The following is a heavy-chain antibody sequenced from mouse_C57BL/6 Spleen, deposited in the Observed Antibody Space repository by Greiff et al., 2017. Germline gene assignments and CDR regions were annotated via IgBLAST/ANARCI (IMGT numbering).Heavy chain of an antibody. V-gene: IGHV1-50*01. CDR2: IDPSDSYT. CDR3: ARTGSYYGSIAY. J-gene: IGHJ3*01. D-gene: IGHD1-1*01. Sequence: QVQLKQPGAELVKPGASVKLSCKASGYTFTSYWMQWVKQRPGQGLEWIGEIDPSDSYTNYNQKFKGKATLTVDTSSSTAYMQLSSLTSEDSAVYYCARTGSYYGSIAYWGQGTLVTVSA. CDR1: GYTFTSYW.